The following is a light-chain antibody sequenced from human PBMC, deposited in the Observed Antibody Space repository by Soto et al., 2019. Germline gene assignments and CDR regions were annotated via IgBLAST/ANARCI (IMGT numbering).Light chain of an antibody. CDR3: KQHDILTIT. J-gene: IGKJ5*01. Sequence: VFTRYPCALSVDHVYRRSLSYRASQNLSRYFLAWHQHKTGKAPRLIMSGASRRATGIPERFSGAGSGTDFTLTISRMEHEDFVLYYCKQHDILTITFGQGTRLEI. CDR2: GAS. CDR1: QNLSRYF. V-gene: IGKV3-20*01.